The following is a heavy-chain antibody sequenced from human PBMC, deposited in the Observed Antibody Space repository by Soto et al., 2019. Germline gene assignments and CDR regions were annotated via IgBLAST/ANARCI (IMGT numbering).Heavy chain of an antibody. CDR1: GFTFSSYA. CDR2: ISGSGGST. CDR3: AMQLGYCSSTSGVDYYYYYMDV. J-gene: IGHJ6*03. Sequence: EVQLLESGGGLVQPGGSLRLSCAASGFTFSSYAMSWVRQAPGKGLEWVSAISGSGGSTYYADSVKGRFTISRDNSKNTLYLQMNSLRAEDTAVYYCAMQLGYCSSTSGVDYYYYYMDVWGKGTTVTVSS. D-gene: IGHD2-2*01. V-gene: IGHV3-23*01.